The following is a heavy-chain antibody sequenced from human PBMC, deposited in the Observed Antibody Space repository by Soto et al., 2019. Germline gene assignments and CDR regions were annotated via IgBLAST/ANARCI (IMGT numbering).Heavy chain of an antibody. CDR3: ARRGCSGGSCYYYYYYGMDV. Sequence: SSSGSTIYYADSVKGRFTISRDNAKNSLYLQMNSLRAEDTAVYYCARRGCSGGSCYYYYYYGMDVWGQGTTVTVSS. D-gene: IGHD2-15*01. J-gene: IGHJ6*02. CDR2: SSSGSTI. V-gene: IGHV3-48*03.